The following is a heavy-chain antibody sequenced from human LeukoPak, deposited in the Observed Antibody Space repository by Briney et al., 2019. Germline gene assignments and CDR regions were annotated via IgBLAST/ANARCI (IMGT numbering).Heavy chain of an antibody. CDR1: GGSISSSPYY. CDR2: IYFSGNT. CDR3: ARPRRLFWSGDDAFDI. Sequence: SETLSLTCTVSGGSISSSPYYWAWIRQPPGKGLAWLGSIYFSGNTYYNPSLKSRVTISVDTSKNQFSLRLSSVTAADTAVYYCARPRRLFWSGDDAFDIWGQGTMVTVSS. D-gene: IGHD3-3*01. J-gene: IGHJ3*02. V-gene: IGHV4-39*01.